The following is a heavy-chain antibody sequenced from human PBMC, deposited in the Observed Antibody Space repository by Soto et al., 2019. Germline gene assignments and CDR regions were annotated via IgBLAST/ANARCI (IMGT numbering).Heavy chain of an antibody. CDR1: GSSISSSNW. J-gene: IGHJ4*02. V-gene: IGHV4-4*02. D-gene: IGHD6-19*01. CDR2: IYHSGST. CDR3: ARIAVAGTRFDY. Sequence: QVQLQESGPGLVKPSGTLSLTCAISGSSISSSNWWSWVRQPPGKGLECIGEIYHSGSTNYNPSPKSRVTISVDKSKNQFSLNLSSVTAADTAVYYCARIAVAGTRFDYWGQGTLVTVSS.